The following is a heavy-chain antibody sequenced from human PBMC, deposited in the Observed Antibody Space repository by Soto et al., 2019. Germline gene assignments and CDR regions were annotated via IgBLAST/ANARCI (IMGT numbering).Heavy chain of an antibody. CDR1: GFTFSSYW. J-gene: IGHJ4*02. Sequence: GGSLRLSCAASGFTFSSYWMSWVRQAPGKGLEWVANIKQDGSEKYYVDSVKGRFTISRDNAKNSLYLQMNSLRAEDTAVYYCARVASSVYDFWSASYYFDYWGQGTLVTVSS. CDR2: IKQDGSEK. D-gene: IGHD3-3*01. CDR3: ARVASSVYDFWSASYYFDY. V-gene: IGHV3-7*04.